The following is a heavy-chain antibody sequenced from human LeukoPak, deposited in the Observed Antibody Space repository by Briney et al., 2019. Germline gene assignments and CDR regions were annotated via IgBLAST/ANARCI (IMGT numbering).Heavy chain of an antibody. D-gene: IGHD5-12*01. J-gene: IGHJ4*02. CDR1: GGSIRSYY. CDR2: IYYSGST. V-gene: IGHV4-59*01. CDR3: ARARGYSGYEDFDY. Sequence: SETLSLTCTVSGGSIRSYYWSWIRQPPGKGLEWIGYIYYSGSTNYNPSLKSRVTISVDTSKNQFSLKLSSVTAADTAVYYCARARGYSGYEDFDYWGQGTLVTVSS.